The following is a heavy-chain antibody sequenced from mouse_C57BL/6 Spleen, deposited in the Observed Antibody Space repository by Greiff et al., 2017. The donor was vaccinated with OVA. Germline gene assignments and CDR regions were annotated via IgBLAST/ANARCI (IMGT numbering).Heavy chain of an antibody. Sequence: QVQLQQSGPELVKPGASVKISCKASGYAFSSSWMNWVKQRPGKGLEWIGRIYPGDGDTNYNGKFKGKATLTADKSSSTAYMQLSSLPSEDSAVYFCARTLLYYGSSYFDYWGQGTTLTVSS. D-gene: IGHD1-1*01. CDR3: ARTLLYYGSSYFDY. CDR1: GYAFSSSW. CDR2: IYPGDGDT. V-gene: IGHV1-82*01. J-gene: IGHJ2*01.